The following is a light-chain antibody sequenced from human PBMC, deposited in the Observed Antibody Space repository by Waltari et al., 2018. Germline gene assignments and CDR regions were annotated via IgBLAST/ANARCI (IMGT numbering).Light chain of an antibody. CDR1: RFINNY. J-gene: IGKJ4*01. CDR2: AAS. Sequence: DIQMTQSPSSLSASVGDRVTITSRAGRFINNYLNWYQQKPGKAPKLLIYAASTLHSGVPSRFSGSGSGTDFTLTVSSLQAEDFATYYCLQTLSTPLTFGGGTIVDIK. V-gene: IGKV1-39*01. CDR3: LQTLSTPLT.